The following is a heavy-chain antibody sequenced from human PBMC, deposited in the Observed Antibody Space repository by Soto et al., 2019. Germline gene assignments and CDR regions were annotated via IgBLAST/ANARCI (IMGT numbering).Heavy chain of an antibody. CDR3: AKSIAARPGYFDY. CDR2: ISGSGGST. D-gene: IGHD6-6*01. CDR1: GFTFSSYA. Sequence: EVQLLESGGGLVQPGGSLRLSCAASGFTFSSYAMSWVRQAPGKGLEWVSAISGSGGSTYYADSVKGRFTISRDNSKNTLYLQINSLRAEDTAVYYCAKSIAARPGYFDYWGQGTLITVSS. J-gene: IGHJ4*02. V-gene: IGHV3-23*01.